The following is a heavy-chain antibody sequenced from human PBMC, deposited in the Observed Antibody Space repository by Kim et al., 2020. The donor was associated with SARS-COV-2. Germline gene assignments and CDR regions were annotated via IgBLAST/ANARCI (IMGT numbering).Heavy chain of an antibody. J-gene: IGHJ4*02. CDR2: ISSGGTI. D-gene: IGHD3-9*01. CDR1: GFTVTAFH. V-gene: IGHV3-53*01. CDR3: ASTSYDILTGYYS. Sequence: GGSLRLSCAASGFTVTAFHMSWVRQAPGKGLEWVSIISSGGTIHYSQSVRGRFTIFRDTSKNTLDLQMNSLRAEDTALYYCASTSYDILTGYYSWGQGNLVTVSP.